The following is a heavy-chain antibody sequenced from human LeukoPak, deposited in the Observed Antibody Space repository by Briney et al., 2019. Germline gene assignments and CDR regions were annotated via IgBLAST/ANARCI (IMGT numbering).Heavy chain of an antibody. Sequence: GGSLRLSCAASGFTFNNYAISWVRQAPGKGLEWVSAISGSGGSTYYADSVKGRFTISRDNSKNTLYLQMNSLRAEDTAVYYCATRYCSGGSCYAFDYWGQGTLVTVSS. D-gene: IGHD2-15*01. J-gene: IGHJ4*02. V-gene: IGHV3-23*01. CDR2: ISGSGGST. CDR3: ATRYCSGGSCYAFDY. CDR1: GFTFNNYA.